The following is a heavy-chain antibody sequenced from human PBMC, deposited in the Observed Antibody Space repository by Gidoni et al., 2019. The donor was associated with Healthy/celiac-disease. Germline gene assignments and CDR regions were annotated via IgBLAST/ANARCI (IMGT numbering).Heavy chain of an antibody. V-gene: IGHV4-31*03. CDR2: IDYSGST. J-gene: IGHJ4*02. CDR1: GGSISSGGYY. CDR3: ARLDLRETYYFDY. Sequence: QVQLQESGPGLVKHSQTLSLTGTVSGGSISSGGYYWSWIRQHTGKGLEWIGYIDYSGSTFYHPSLKSRVTISVDTSKNQFSLKLSSVTAADTAVYYCARLDLRETYYFDYWGQGTLVTVSS.